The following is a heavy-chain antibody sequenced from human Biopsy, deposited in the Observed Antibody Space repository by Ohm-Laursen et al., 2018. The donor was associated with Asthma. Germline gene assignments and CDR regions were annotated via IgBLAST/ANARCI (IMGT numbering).Heavy chain of an antibody. Sequence: SLVKVSCKASGGTFSNYAISWVRQAPGQGLEWMGGIIPKFGIANYAQNFQGRVTLTADKSTSTAYMELSSLRSEDTAVYYCATDHCSALWAGVSTDNCYFEYWGQGTLVTVSS. CDR2: IIPKFGIA. D-gene: IGHD3-10*02. J-gene: IGHJ4*02. V-gene: IGHV1-69*17. CDR3: ATDHCSALWAGVSTDNCYFEY. CDR1: GGTFSNYA.